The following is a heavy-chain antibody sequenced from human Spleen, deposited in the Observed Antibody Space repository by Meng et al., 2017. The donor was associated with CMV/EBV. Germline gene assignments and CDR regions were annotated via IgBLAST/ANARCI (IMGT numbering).Heavy chain of an antibody. V-gene: IGHV3-33*01. D-gene: IGHD2-2*01. CDR1: GFTFSSYG. CDR2: IWYDGSNK. J-gene: IGHJ4*02. CDR3: ARDFTSTRGGKGYCSSTSCYPDY. Sequence: GESLKISCSASGFTFSSYGMHWVRQAPGKGLEWVAVIWYDGSNKDYADSVKGRFTISRDNSQNTLYLQMNSLRAEDTAVYYCARDFTSTRGGKGYCSSTSCYPDYWGQGTLVTVSS.